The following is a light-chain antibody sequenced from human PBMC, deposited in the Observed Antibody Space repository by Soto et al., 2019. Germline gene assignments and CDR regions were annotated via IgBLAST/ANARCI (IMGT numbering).Light chain of an antibody. J-gene: IGKJ1*01. CDR2: GAS. V-gene: IGKV3-20*01. Sequence: EFVLTQSRGTLSLYPLARDTVCCRSSQRASNGYLAWYQQKPGQAPRLLIYGASNRDTGIPERLSGSGSGTDFTLTISRLEPEDFAVYYCQQYGSYPLAFGQGTKVDIK. CDR1: QRASNGY. CDR3: QQYGSYPLA.